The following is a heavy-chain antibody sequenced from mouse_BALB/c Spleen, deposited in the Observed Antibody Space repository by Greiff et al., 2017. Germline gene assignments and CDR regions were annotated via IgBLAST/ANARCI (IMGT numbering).Heavy chain of an antibody. CDR1: GFSLTDYG. J-gene: IGHJ4*01. CDR3: AKHGQLGLRAMDY. D-gene: IGHD3-2*01. Sequence: QVQLKQSGPGLVAPSQSLSIACTVSGFSLTDYGVSWIRQPPGKGLEWLGVICGGGSTYYNSALKSSLSISKDNSKSQVFLKMNSQQTDDTAMYYWAKHGQLGLRAMDYWGQGTSVTVYS. CDR2: ICGGGST. V-gene: IGHV2-6-5*01.